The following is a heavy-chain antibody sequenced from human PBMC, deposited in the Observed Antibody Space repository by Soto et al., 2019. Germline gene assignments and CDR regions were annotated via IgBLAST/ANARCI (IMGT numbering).Heavy chain of an antibody. V-gene: IGHV3-48*02. J-gene: IGHJ4*02. CDR2: ISSGSSTI. D-gene: IGHD5-12*01. CDR1: GFTFSGYN. Sequence: EVQLVESGGGLVQPGGSLRLSCAASGFTFSGYNMNWVRQAPGKGLEWVSFISSGSSTIYYADSVNGRFTISRDNAKNSLYMQINSLKDGDSAVYYCARDRPNGYGPDYWCQGTLVTVSS. CDR3: ARDRPNGYGPDY.